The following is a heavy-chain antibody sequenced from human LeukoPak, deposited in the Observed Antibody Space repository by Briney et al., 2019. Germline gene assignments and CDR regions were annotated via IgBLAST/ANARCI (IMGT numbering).Heavy chain of an antibody. V-gene: IGHV3-30-3*01. D-gene: IGHD3-22*01. J-gene: IGHJ4*02. CDR1: GFTFSSFA. CDR3: ARARNDYDSSGFSTLDY. Sequence: PGGSLRLSCAASGFTFSSFAMHWVRQAPGKGLEWVAVISYDGGSEYYADSGKGRFTISRDNSKNTLYLQMNSLRAEDTAVYYCARARNDYDSSGFSTLDYWGQGTLVTVSS. CDR2: ISYDGGSE.